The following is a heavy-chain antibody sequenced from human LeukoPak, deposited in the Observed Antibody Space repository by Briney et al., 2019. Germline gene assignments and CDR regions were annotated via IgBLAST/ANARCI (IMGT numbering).Heavy chain of an antibody. D-gene: IGHD3-3*01. Sequence: SETLSLTCAVYGGPFRGFFWSWIRQAPGKGLEWIGEISHSGSSNYNPSLKSRITISVDTSKSQFSLRLTSVTAADTAVYCCVRDKTFEVVNYFDYWGQGTLVTVSS. CDR2: ISHSGSS. V-gene: IGHV4-34*01. CDR3: VRDKTFEVVNYFDY. J-gene: IGHJ4*02. CDR1: GGPFRGFF.